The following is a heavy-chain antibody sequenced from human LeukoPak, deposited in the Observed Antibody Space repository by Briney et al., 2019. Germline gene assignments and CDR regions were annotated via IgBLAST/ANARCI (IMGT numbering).Heavy chain of an antibody. CDR1: GYTFTGYY. J-gene: IGHJ4*02. V-gene: IGHV1-18*04. Sequence: AASVKLSCKASGYTFTGYYMHWVRQAPGQGLEWMGWISAYNGNTNYAQKLQGRVTMTTDTSTSTAYMELRSLRSDDTAVYYCARDSRDFWSGYYPDYWGQGTLVTVSS. CDR3: ARDSRDFWSGYYPDY. CDR2: ISAYNGNT. D-gene: IGHD3-3*01.